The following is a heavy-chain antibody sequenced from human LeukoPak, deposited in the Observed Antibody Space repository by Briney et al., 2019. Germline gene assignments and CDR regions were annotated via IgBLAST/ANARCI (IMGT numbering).Heavy chain of an antibody. CDR1: GFTFDDYS. CDR3: AKGIAVAGTLLTPPDC. V-gene: IGHV3-43*02. D-gene: IGHD6-19*01. Sequence: PGGSLRLSCAASGFTFDDYSMHWVRQAPGKGLQWVSLISGDGGSTYYADSVKGRFTISRDNSKNTLYLQMNSLRAEDTAVYYCAKGIAVAGTLLTPPDCWGQGTLVTVSS. CDR2: ISGDGGST. J-gene: IGHJ4*02.